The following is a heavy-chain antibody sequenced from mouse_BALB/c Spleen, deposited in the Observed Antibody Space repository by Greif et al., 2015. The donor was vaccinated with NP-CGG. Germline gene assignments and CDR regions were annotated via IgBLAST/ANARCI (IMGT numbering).Heavy chain of an antibody. CDR1: GFNIKDTY. V-gene: IGHV14-3*02. D-gene: IGHD1-1*01. CDR2: IDPANGNT. Sequence: VQLQQPGAELVKPGASVKLSCTASGFNIKDTYMHWVKQRPEQGLEWIGRIDPANGNTKYDPKFQGKATITADTSSNTAYLQLSSLTSEDTAVYYCARSVYYYGTPDYWGQGTTLTVSS. CDR3: ARSVYYYGTPDY. J-gene: IGHJ2*01.